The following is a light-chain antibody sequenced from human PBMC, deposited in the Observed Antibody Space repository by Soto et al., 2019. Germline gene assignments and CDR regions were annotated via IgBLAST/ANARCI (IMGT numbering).Light chain of an antibody. J-gene: IGLJ1*01. CDR1: SSDVGGSNY. CDR2: DVS. Sequence: QSVLTQPASVSGSPGQSITISCTGTSSDVGGSNYVSWYQQHPGKAPKLMIYDVSNRPSGVSNRFSGSKSGNTASLTISGLQAEDEADYYCGSYTSSSTLYVFGTGTNSPS. CDR3: GSYTSSSTLYV. V-gene: IGLV2-14*01.